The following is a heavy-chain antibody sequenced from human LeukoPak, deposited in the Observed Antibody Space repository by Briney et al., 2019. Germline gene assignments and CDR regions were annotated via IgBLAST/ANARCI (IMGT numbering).Heavy chain of an antibody. CDR1: GGSFNGYY. CDR3: ARGPQATYYGGNDY. J-gene: IGHJ4*02. V-gene: IGHV4-34*01. Sequence: SETLSLTCAVYGGSFNGYYWSWIRQPPGKGLEWIGEINHSGSTNYNPSLKSRVTISVDTSKNQFSLKLSSVTAADTAVYYCARGPQATYYGGNDYWGQGTLVTVSS. D-gene: IGHD4-23*01. CDR2: INHSGST.